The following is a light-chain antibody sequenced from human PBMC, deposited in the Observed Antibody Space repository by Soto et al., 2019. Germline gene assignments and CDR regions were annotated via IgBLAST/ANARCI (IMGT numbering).Light chain of an antibody. J-gene: IGLJ1*01. V-gene: IGLV2-8*01. Sequence: QSVLTQPPSASGSPGQSVTISCTGTSSDVGSYNYVSWYQQHPGKAPKLMIYEVTKRPSGVPDRFSGSKSGNTASLTVSGFQAEDEADYYCTSYAGSNNFGIFGTGTKVTVL. CDR2: EVT. CDR3: TSYAGSNNFGI. CDR1: SSDVGSYNY.